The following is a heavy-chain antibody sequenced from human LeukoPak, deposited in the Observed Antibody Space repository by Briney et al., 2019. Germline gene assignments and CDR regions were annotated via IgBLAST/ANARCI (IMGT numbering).Heavy chain of an antibody. Sequence: QPGGSLRLSCAASGLTFSSYWMSWVRQAPGKGLEWVANIKQDGSEKYYVDSVKGRFTISRDNAKNSLYLQMNSLRAEDTAVYYCTRNSGSHPWGQGTLVTVSS. CDR3: TRNSGSHP. V-gene: IGHV3-7*01. CDR2: IKQDGSEK. D-gene: IGHD1-26*01. J-gene: IGHJ5*02. CDR1: GLTFSSYW.